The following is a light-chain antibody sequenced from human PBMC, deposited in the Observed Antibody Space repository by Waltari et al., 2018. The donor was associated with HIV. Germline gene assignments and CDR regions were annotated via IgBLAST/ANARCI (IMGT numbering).Light chain of an antibody. CDR1: SSNIGSNY. V-gene: IGLV1-47*01. Sequence: QSVLTQPPSASGTPGQRVTISCSESSSNIGSNYVYWYRQLPGTAPKLLIYRSNQRPSGVPDRFSGSKSGTSASLAISGLRSENGADYYCAAWDASLSVWVFGGGTKLTVL. J-gene: IGLJ3*02. CDR2: RSN. CDR3: AAWDASLSVWV.